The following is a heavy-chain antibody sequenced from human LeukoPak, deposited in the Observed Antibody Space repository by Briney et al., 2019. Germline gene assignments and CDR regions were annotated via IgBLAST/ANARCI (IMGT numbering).Heavy chain of an antibody. CDR2: ISYDGSNK. D-gene: IGHD3-22*01. V-gene: IGHV3-30*03. Sequence: GGSLRLSCAASGFTFSSYSMNWVRQAPGKGLEWVAVISYDGSNKYFADSVKGRFTISRDNSKNTLYLQMNSLRAEDTAVYYCATQDGYDNSGHYGYWGQGTLVTVSS. CDR3: ATQDGYDNSGHYGY. CDR1: GFTFSSYS. J-gene: IGHJ4*02.